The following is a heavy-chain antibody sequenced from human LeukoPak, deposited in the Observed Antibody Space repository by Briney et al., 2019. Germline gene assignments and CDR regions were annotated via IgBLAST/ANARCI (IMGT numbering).Heavy chain of an antibody. D-gene: IGHD3-16*01. CDR2: IRSKAYGGTT. CDR3: TSGFGDDPLGGYYYYGMDV. V-gene: IGHV3-49*03. J-gene: IGHJ6*02. CDR1: GFTFGDYA. Sequence: PGGSLRLSCTASGFTFGDYAMSWFRQAPGKGLEWVGFIRSKAYGGTTEYAASVKGRFTISRDDSKSIAYLQMNSLKTEDTAVYYCTSGFGDDPLGGYYYYGMDVWGQGTTVTVSS.